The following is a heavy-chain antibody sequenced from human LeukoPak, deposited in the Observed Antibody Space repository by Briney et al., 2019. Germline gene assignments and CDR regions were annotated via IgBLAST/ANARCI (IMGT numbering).Heavy chain of an antibody. J-gene: IGHJ4*02. D-gene: IGHD3-10*01. CDR3: ASSPFYYGSGTYLYFDY. CDR1: GGSISSYY. CDR2: IYYSGST. Sequence: SETLSLTCTVSGGSISSYYLNWIRQPPGKGLEWIGYIYYSGSTNYNPSLKSRVTISVDTSKNQFSLKLSSVTAADTAVYYCASSPFYYGSGTYLYFDYWGQGTLGTVSS. V-gene: IGHV4-59*01.